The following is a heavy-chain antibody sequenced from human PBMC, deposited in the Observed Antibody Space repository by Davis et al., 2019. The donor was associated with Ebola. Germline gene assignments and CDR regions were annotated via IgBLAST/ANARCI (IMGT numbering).Heavy chain of an antibody. D-gene: IGHD2-8*02. Sequence: GGSLRLSCAASGLTFSSYAMAWVRQAPGKGLEWVSALSGSGDTTYYADSVRGRFTISRDNSKNTLYLQMNSLRAEDTAVYYCARPYCTGGVCYAPFDYWGQGTLVTVSS. V-gene: IGHV3-23*01. CDR3: ARPYCTGGVCYAPFDY. CDR1: GLTFSSYA. CDR2: LSGSGDTT. J-gene: IGHJ4*02.